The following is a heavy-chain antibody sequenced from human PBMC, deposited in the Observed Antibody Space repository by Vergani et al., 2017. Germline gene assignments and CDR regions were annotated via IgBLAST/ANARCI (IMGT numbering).Heavy chain of an antibody. CDR3: ARGGLLGVAVAGTGFDY. Sequence: QVQLQQWGAGLLKPSETLSLTFAVYGGPFNGYYCSLLRQPPGKGLVWIGEINHCGSTNYNPSLNSRVTISVDTSKNQFSLKLSSVTAADTAVYYCARGGLLGVAVAGTGFDYWGQGTLVTVSS. J-gene: IGHJ4*02. V-gene: IGHV4-34*01. CDR2: INHCGST. D-gene: IGHD6-19*01. CDR1: GGPFNGYY.